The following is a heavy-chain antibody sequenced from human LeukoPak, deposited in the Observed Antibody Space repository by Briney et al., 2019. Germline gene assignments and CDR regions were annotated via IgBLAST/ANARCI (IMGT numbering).Heavy chain of an antibody. CDR1: GSSINSGYY. Sequence: PSETLSLTCIVSGSSINSGYYWGCIRQPPGKGLEWIGTISDRGSTYNNPSLKSRVTISVDTSKNQLSLKLTSVTAGDTSVYYCARLPGASRPRYYFDYWGQGTLVTVSS. J-gene: IGHJ4*02. D-gene: IGHD6-6*01. CDR3: ARLPGASRPRYYFDY. V-gene: IGHV4-38-2*02. CDR2: ISDRGST.